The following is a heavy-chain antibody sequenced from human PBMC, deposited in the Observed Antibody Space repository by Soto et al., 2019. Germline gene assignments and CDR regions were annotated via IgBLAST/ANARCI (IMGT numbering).Heavy chain of an antibody. CDR2: ISSSSSYI. V-gene: IGHV3-21*01. CDR3: ARGGDDIPTTLPIDY. J-gene: IGHJ4*02. D-gene: IGHD3-10*01. CDR1: GFTFSSYS. Sequence: RLSCAASGFTFSSYSMNWVRQAPGKGLEWVSSISSSSSYIYYADSVKGRFTISRDNAKNSLYLQMNSLRAEDTAVYYCARGGDDIPTTLPIDYWGQGTLVTVSS.